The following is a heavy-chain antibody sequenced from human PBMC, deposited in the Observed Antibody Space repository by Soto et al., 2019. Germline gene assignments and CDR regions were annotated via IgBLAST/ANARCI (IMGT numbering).Heavy chain of an antibody. CDR3: APSPYTGSSYYFYF. CDR2: IYWDCDV. D-gene: IGHD6-6*01. V-gene: IGHV2-5*02. CDR1: GFSLSTSGVG. J-gene: IGHJ4*02. Sequence: QITLKESGPTLVKPTQTLTLTCTLSGFSLSTSGVGVGWIRQPPIKALEWLALIYWDCDVRDSPSLKSRLTINKDTSKNPVVLTMTNMDPVDTATYYCAPSPYTGSSYYFYFWGPGTPVTVSS.